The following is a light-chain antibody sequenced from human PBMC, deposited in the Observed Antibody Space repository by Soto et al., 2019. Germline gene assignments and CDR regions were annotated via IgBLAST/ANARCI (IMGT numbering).Light chain of an antibody. CDR2: GAS. CDR1: QTVISN. CDR3: QQYNNWPPWT. V-gene: IGKV3-15*01. J-gene: IGKJ1*01. Sequence: EVVMTQSPATLSVSPGERATLSCRTSQTVISNLASYQQKPGQVPRLLIYGASTRATGVPARFSGGGSGTEFTLTISSMQSEDFAVYYCQQYNNWPPWTFGQGTKVEI.